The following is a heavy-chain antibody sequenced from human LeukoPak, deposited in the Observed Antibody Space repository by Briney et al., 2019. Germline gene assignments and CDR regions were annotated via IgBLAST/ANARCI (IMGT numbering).Heavy chain of an antibody. J-gene: IGHJ4*02. D-gene: IGHD6-13*01. CDR1: EYTFTAYY. V-gene: IGHV3-30*03. Sequence: SCKASEYTFTAYYVHWVRQAPGKGLEWVAVISYDGSSKYYADSVKGRFTISRDNSKNTLYLQMNSLRAEDTAVYYCASPAVYSSSWYYFDYWGQGTLVTVSS. CDR3: ASPAVYSSSWYYFDY. CDR2: ISYDGSSK.